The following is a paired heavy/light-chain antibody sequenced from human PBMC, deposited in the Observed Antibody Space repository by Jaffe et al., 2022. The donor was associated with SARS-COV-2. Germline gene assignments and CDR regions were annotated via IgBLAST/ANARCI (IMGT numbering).Light chain of an antibody. CDR3: QQSYSIPLT. V-gene: IGKV1-39*01. J-gene: IGKJ4*01. CDR1: QSVDRS. Sequence: DTQMTQSPSSLSASVGDRVTISCRASQSVDRSLNWYQQKPGKAPKVLIYATSSLQSGVPARFSGSGGGTDFTLTISGLQAEDFAVYYCQQSYSIPLTFGGGTKVEI. CDR2: ATS.
Heavy chain of an antibody. J-gene: IGHJ4*02. CDR1: GFTFSSYG. D-gene: IGHD3-16*01. V-gene: IGHV3-23*01. CDR2: ISGSGNSV. Sequence: EVQVSESGGGLVQPGGSLRLSCVVSGFTFSSYGMSWVRQAPGKGLEWVSTISGSGNSVYYGGSVKGRFTISRDNSRDTVYLQMNSLRAEDTAVYYCATRGEYDYVAKSYQPDYWGQGTLVTVSS. CDR3: ATRGEYDYVAKSYQPDY.